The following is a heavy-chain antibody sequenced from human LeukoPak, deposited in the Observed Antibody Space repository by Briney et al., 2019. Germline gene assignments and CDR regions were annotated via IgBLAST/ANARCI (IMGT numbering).Heavy chain of an antibody. V-gene: IGHV5-51*01. CDR3: ARTSMVRGVIRDFDY. D-gene: IGHD3-10*01. Sequence: GEFLKISCKGSGYSFTSYWIGWVRQMPGKGLEWMGIIYPGDSDTRYSPSFQGQVTISADKSISTAYLQWSSLKASDTAMYYCARTSMVRGVIRDFDYWGQGTLVTVSS. J-gene: IGHJ4*02. CDR1: GYSFTSYW. CDR2: IYPGDSDT.